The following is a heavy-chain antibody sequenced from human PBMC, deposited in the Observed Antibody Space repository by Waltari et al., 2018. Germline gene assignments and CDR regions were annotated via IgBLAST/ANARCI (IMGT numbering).Heavy chain of an antibody. CDR2: ISAYNGNT. V-gene: IGHV1-18*01. J-gene: IGHJ5*02. Sequence: TSDGISWVRQAPGQGLEWMGWISAYNGNTNYAQKLQGRVTMTTDTSTSTAYMELRSLRSDDTAVYYCARGGELRLRGAFDPWGQGTLVTVSS. CDR1: TSDG. D-gene: IGHD1-26*01. CDR3: ARGGELRLRGAFDP.